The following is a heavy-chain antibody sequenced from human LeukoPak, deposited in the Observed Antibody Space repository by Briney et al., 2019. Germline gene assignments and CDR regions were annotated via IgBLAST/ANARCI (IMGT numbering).Heavy chain of an antibody. V-gene: IGHV3-9*03. CDR2: ISWNSGSI. D-gene: IGHD2-21*02. CDR3: AKERSSRMTRGPSSFDY. CDR1: GFTFDDYA. J-gene: IGHJ4*02. Sequence: PGGSLRLSCAASGFTFDDYAMHWVRQAPGKGLEWVSGISWNSGSIGYADSVKGRFTISRDNAKNSLYLQMNSLRAEDMALYYCAKERSSRMTRGPSSFDYWGQGTLVTVSS.